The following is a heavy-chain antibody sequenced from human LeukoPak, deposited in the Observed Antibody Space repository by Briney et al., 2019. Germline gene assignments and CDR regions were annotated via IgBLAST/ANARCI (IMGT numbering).Heavy chain of an antibody. Sequence: GGSLRLSGAGPGYTFSSYAVGSGRHARGRGLGWVSDISGSGGSTSYADSVKGRFTFPRHNSKNTLYLQMNSLRAEDTAVYYCAKAYSSCYSLYFDYWGQGTLVTVSS. CDR3: AKAYSSCYSLYFDY. D-gene: IGHD2-15*01. CDR1: GYTFSSYA. J-gene: IGHJ4*02. CDR2: ISGSGGST. V-gene: IGHV3-23*01.